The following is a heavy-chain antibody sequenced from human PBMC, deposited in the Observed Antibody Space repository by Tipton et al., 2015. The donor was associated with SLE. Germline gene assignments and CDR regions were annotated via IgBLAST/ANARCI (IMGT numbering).Heavy chain of an antibody. CDR3: TTSGGYSYRKGDY. V-gene: IGHV3-15*01. CDR1: GFTFSSYA. CDR2: IKSKTDGGTT. J-gene: IGHJ4*02. Sequence: SLRLSCAASGFTFSSYAMSWVRQAPGKGLEWVGRIKSKTDGGTTDYAAPVKGRFTISRDDSKNTLYLQMNSLKTEDTAVYYCTTSGGYSYRKGDYWGQGTLVTVSS. D-gene: IGHD5-18*01.